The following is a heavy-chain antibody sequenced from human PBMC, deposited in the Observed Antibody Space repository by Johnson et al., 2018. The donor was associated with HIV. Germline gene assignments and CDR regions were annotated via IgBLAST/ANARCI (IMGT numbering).Heavy chain of an antibody. D-gene: IGHD3-10*01. CDR3: ARGSEDPWGFDGSGGDAFDI. CDR2: ISYDGSNK. J-gene: IGHJ3*02. Sequence: QVQLVESGGGVVQPGRSLRLSCAASGFTFSSYAMHWVRQAPGKGLEWVAVISYDGSNKYYADSVKGRFTISRDNSKNTLYLQMNSLRAEDTAVYYCARGSEDPWGFDGSGGDAFDIWGQGTMVTVSS. CDR1: GFTFSSYA. V-gene: IGHV3-30*04.